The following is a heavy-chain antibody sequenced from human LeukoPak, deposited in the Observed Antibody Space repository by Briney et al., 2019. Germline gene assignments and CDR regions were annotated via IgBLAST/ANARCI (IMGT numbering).Heavy chain of an antibody. D-gene: IGHD1-26*01. CDR1: GGSFSGFY. CDR2: INHSGST. V-gene: IGHV4-34*01. J-gene: IGHJ4*02. Sequence: PSETLSLTCAVYGGSFSGFYWSWMRQPPGRGLEWIGEINHSGSTNYNPSLKSRVTISVDTSKNQFSLKLSSVTAADTAVYYCASFLRSGSYDRGVGYWGQGTLVTVSS. CDR3: ASFLRSGSYDRGVGY.